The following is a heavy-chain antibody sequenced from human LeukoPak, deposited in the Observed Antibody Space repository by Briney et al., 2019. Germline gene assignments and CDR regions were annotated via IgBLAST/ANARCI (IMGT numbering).Heavy chain of an antibody. J-gene: IGHJ6*02. CDR1: GFTFSSYA. D-gene: IGHD3-10*01. CDR3: ARGGPLWSTYYGSGSYYNGMDV. CDR2: ISYDGSNK. V-gene: IGHV3-30-3*01. Sequence: GGSLRLSCAASGFTFSSYAMHWVRQAPGKGLEWVAVISYDGSNKYYADSVKGRFTISRDNSKNTLYLQMSSLRAEDTAVYYCARGGPLWSTYYGSGSYYNGMDVWGQGTTVTVSS.